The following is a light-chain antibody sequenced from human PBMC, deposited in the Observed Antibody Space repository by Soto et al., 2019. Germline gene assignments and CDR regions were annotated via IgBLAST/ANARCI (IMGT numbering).Light chain of an antibody. CDR3: QQYNSYST. J-gene: IGKJ1*01. CDR2: KAS. V-gene: IGKV1-5*03. Sequence: IQMTQSPSTLSASVGDRVTITCRASQSISSWLAWYQQKPGKAPKLLIYKASSLESGVPSRFSGSGSGTEFTLTISSLQPDDFATYYCQQYNSYSTCGQGTKVEIK. CDR1: QSISSW.